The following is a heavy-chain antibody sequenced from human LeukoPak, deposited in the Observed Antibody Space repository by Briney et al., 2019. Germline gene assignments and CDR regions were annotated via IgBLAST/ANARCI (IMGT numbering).Heavy chain of an antibody. CDR3: AGEEFVGYYYYGMDV. J-gene: IGHJ6*02. Sequence: YPSETLSLTCAVYGGSFSGYYWSWIRQPPGKGLEWIGEINHSGSTYYNPSLKSRVTISVDASKNQFSLKLSSVTAADTAVYYCAGEEFVGYYYYGMDVWGQGTTVTVSS. D-gene: IGHD3-16*01. CDR1: GGSFSGYY. V-gene: IGHV4-34*09. CDR2: INHSGST.